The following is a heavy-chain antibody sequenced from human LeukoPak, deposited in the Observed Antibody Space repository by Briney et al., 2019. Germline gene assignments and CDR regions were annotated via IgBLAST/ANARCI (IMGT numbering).Heavy chain of an antibody. Sequence: PSQTLSLTCTVSGGSISSGDYYWSWIRQPPGKGLEWIGYIYYSGSTYYNPSLKSRVTISVDTSKNQFSLKLSSVTAADTAVYYCARGGSGKLSSAFDIWGQGTMVTVSS. CDR1: GGSISSGDYY. D-gene: IGHD3-10*01. CDR2: IYYSGST. CDR3: ARGGSGKLSSAFDI. V-gene: IGHV4-30-4*01. J-gene: IGHJ3*02.